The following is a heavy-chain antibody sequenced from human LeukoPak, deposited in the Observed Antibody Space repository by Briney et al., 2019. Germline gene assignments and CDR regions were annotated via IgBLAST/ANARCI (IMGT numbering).Heavy chain of an antibody. CDR2: IKRDGSEK. CDR3: AREGGGYYDSSGYDSWFDP. CDR1: GFTFSSYW. J-gene: IGHJ5*02. D-gene: IGHD3-22*01. V-gene: IGHV3-7*01. Sequence: GGSLRLSCAASGFTFSSYWMSWVRQAPGKGLEWVANIKRDGSEKYYVDSVKGRFTISRDNAKNSLYLQMNSLRAEDTAVYYCAREGGGYYDSSGYDSWFDPWGQGTLVTVSS.